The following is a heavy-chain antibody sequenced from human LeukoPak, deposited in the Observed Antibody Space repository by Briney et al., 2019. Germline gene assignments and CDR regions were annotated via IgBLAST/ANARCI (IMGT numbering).Heavy chain of an antibody. V-gene: IGHV4-34*01. CDR2: INHSGST. D-gene: IGHD5-12*01. CDR1: GGSFSGYY. J-gene: IGHJ5*02. CDR3: ARVATIDNWFDP. Sequence: KPSETLSLTCAVYGGSFSGYYWSWIRQPPGKGLEWIGEINHSGSTNYNPSLKSRVTISVDTSKNQFSLKLSSVTAADTAVYYCARVATIDNWFDPWGQGTLVTVSS.